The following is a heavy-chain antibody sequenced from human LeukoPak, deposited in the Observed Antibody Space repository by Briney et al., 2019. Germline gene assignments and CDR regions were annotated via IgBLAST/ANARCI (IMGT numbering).Heavy chain of an antibody. D-gene: IGHD1-1*01. J-gene: IGHJ6*03. CDR2: MNPNSGNT. CDR3: ARERRENALGSSYYYYYMDV. Sequence: GASVKVSCKASGYTFTSYDINWVRQATGQGLEWMGWMNPNSGNTGYAQKFQGRVTITRNTSISTAYMELSSLRSDDTAVYYCARERRENALGSSYYYYYMDVWGKGTTVTVSS. CDR1: GYTFTSYD. V-gene: IGHV1-8*03.